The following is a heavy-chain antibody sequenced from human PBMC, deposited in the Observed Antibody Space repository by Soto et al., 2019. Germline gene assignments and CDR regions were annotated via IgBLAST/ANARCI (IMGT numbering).Heavy chain of an antibody. CDR2: ISAYNGNT. CDR1: GYTFTSYG. CDR3: ARDEGLWFGELSESGAFDI. Sequence: ASVKVSCKASGYTFTSYGISWVRQAPGQGLEWMEWISAYNGNTNYAQKLQGRVTMTTDTSTSTAYMELRSLRSDDTAVYYCARDEGLWFGELSESGAFDIWGQGTMVTVSS. J-gene: IGHJ3*02. V-gene: IGHV1-18*01. D-gene: IGHD3-10*01.